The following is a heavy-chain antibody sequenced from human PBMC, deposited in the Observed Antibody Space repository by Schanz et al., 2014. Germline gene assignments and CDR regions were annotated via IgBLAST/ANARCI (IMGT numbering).Heavy chain of an antibody. Sequence: QVQLVESGGGVVQPGRSLRLSCAASGFTFSGYGMHWVRQAPGKGLEWVAFIRSDGSNENYADSVRGRFTISRDNSKNTLYLQMNRLRAEDTAVYYCAKDDVWASGSYYDYGGQGALVTVSS. CDR3: AKDDVWASGSYYDY. CDR2: IRSDGSNE. J-gene: IGHJ4*02. V-gene: IGHV3-30*02. D-gene: IGHD3-10*01. CDR1: GFTFSGYG.